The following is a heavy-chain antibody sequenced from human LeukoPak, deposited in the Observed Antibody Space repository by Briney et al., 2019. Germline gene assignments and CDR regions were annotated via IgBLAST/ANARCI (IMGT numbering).Heavy chain of an antibody. Sequence: GSLRLSCAASGFTFSDYYMSWIRQAPGKGLEWVSYISSSGSTIYYADSVKGRFTIPRDNAKNSLYLQMNSPRAEDTAVYYCARAPMYYYYYMDVWGKGTTVTVSS. V-gene: IGHV3-11*04. CDR2: ISSSGSTI. CDR1: GFTFSDYY. J-gene: IGHJ6*03. CDR3: ARAPMYYYYYMDV.